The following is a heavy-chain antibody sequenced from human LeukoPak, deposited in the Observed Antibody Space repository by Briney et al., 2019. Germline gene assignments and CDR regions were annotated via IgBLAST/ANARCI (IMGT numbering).Heavy chain of an antibody. D-gene: IGHD6-13*01. Sequence: ASVKVSCKASGYTFTSYAMHWVRQAPGQRLEWMGWINAGNGNTKYSQEFQGRVTITRDTSASSAYMELSSLRSEDMAVYYCARVAAAGIRSGAFDIWGQGTMVTVSS. J-gene: IGHJ3*02. CDR3: ARVAAAGIRSGAFDI. CDR1: GYTFTSYA. V-gene: IGHV1-3*03. CDR2: INAGNGNT.